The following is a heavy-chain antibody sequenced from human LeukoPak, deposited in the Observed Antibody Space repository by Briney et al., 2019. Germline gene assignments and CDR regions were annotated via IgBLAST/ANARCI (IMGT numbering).Heavy chain of an antibody. V-gene: IGHV4-34*01. Sequence: SETLSLTCAVYGGSFSGYYWSWIRQPPGRGLEWIGEINHSGSTNYNPSLKSRVTISVDTSKNQFSLKLSSVTAADTAVYYCARGWPYYGMDVWGQGTTVTVSS. CDR1: GGSFSGYY. CDR3: ARGWPYYGMDV. CDR2: INHSGST. J-gene: IGHJ6*02.